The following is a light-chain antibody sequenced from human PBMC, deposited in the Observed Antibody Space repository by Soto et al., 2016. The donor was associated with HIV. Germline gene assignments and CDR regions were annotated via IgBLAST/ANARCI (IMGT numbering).Light chain of an antibody. CDR1: QSLLHSDGKTY. J-gene: IGKJ4*01. CDR3: MQSVQTPLT. CDR2: EVF. V-gene: IGKV2D-29*02. Sequence: IVLTQTPLSLSVAPGQPAFISCRSSQSLLHSDGKTYLYWYLQKPGQSPQLLIYEVFKRFSGVPDRFSGSGSGTDFTLKISRVEAEDVGIYYCMQSVQTPLTFGGGTKVEIK.